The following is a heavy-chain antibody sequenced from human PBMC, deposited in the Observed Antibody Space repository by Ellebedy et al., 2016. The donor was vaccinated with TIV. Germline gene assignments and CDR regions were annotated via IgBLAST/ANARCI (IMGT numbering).Heavy chain of an antibody. CDR3: ARQLTMVRGVITPTYYYYGMDV. D-gene: IGHD3-10*01. CDR1: GGSISSYY. V-gene: IGHV4-4*07. CDR2: IYTSGST. Sequence: MPSETLSLTCTVSGGSISSYYWSWIRQPAGKGLEWIGRIYTSGSTNYNPSLKSRVTMSVDTSKNQFSLKLSSVTAADTAVYYCARQLTMVRGVITPTYYYYGMDVWGQGTTVTVSS. J-gene: IGHJ6*02.